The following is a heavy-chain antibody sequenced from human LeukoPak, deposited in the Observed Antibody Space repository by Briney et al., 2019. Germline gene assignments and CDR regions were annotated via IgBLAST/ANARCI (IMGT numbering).Heavy chain of an antibody. J-gene: IGHJ4*02. Sequence: GGSLRLSCAASGFTFSSYWMSWVRQAPGKGLEWVANIKQDGSEKYYVDSVKGRFTISRDNAKNSLYLQMNSLRAEDTAVYYCARGITAASGVFDYWGQGTLVTVSS. CDR2: IKQDGSEK. CDR3: ARGITAASGVFDY. V-gene: IGHV3-7*01. D-gene: IGHD6-13*01. CDR1: GFTFSSYW.